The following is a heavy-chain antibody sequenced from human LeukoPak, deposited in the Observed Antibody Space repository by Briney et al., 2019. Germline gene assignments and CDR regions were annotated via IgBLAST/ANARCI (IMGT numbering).Heavy chain of an antibody. D-gene: IGHD5-12*01. V-gene: IGHV4-30-4*01. CDR3: ARDEGLLFRFGAFDI. CDR2: IYYSGST. J-gene: IGHJ3*02. CDR1: GGSISSGDYS. Sequence: PSQTLTLTCTVSGGSISSGDYSWGWIPQPQGKGLEWIVYIYYSGSTYYNPSLKSRVTISVDTSKNQFSLKLSSVTAADTAVYYCARDEGLLFRFGAFDIWGQGTMVTVSS.